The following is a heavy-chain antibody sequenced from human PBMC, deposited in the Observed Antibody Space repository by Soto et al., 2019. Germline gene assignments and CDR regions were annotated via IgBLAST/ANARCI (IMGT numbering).Heavy chain of an antibody. CDR1: GFTFSSYG. Sequence: QVQLVESGGGVVQPGRSLRLSCAASGFTFSSYGMHWVRQAPGKGLEWVAVISYDGSNKYYADSVKGRFTISRDNSKNTLYLQMNSLRAEDTAVYYCAKDYGGSGDNWFDPWGQGNLVTVSS. D-gene: IGHD3-10*01. J-gene: IGHJ5*02. CDR3: AKDYGGSGDNWFDP. CDR2: ISYDGSNK. V-gene: IGHV3-30*18.